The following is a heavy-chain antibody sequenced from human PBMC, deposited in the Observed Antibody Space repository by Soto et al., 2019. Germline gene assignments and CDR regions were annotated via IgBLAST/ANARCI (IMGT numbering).Heavy chain of an antibody. Sequence: PSETLSLTCTVSGGSISSSSYYWGWIRQPPGKGLEWIGSIYYSGSTYYNPSLKSRVTISVDTSKNQFSLKLSSVTAADTAVYYCAGYCSSTSCYVVGFAPWGQGTLVTVSS. CDR1: GGSISSSSYY. J-gene: IGHJ5*02. CDR3: AGYCSSTSCYVVGFAP. CDR2: IYYSGST. V-gene: IGHV4-39*01. D-gene: IGHD2-2*01.